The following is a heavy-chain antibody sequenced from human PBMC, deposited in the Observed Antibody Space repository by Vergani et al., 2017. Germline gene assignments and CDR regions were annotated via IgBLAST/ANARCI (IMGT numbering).Heavy chain of an antibody. J-gene: IGHJ4*02. CDR1: RYSFTNYW. CDR2: IHPADSDT. CDR3: ARLYGRDSSGSKYFDY. D-gene: IGHD3-22*01. V-gene: IGHV5-51*01. Sequence: EVQLVQSGAEVKKPGESLKISCQISRYSFTNYWIGWVRQMPGKGLEWMGIIHPADSDTRYSPSFQGQVTISVDKSISTAYQQRSSLRASDSAMYYCARLYGRDSSGSKYFDYWGQGTLVTVSS.